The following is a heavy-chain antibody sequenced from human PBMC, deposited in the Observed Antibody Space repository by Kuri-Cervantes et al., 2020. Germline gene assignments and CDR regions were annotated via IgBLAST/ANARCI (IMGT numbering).Heavy chain of an antibody. Sequence: GGSLRLSCAASGFTFDKYAMYWVRQAPGKGLEWISGISWNSGGTNYADSVKGRFTISRDNAKKSLYLQMNSLRAEDTALYYCAGGSLVGASSAGGYYWGQGTLVTVSS. V-gene: IGHV3-9*01. J-gene: IGHJ4*02. CDR2: ISWNSGGT. D-gene: IGHD1-26*01. CDR3: AGGSLVGASSAGGYY. CDR1: GFTFDKYA.